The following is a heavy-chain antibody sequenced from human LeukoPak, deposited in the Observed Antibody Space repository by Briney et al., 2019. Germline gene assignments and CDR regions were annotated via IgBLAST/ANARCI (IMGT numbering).Heavy chain of an antibody. D-gene: IGHD5-18*01. CDR1: GFIFYDYV. CDR2: ITWDGYKI. J-gene: IGHJ4*02. Sequence: PGGSLRLSCEASGFIFYDYVMYWLRQSPGKGLEWVSGITWDGYKIDYVDSVKGRFTISRDNARNSLFLQMNRVRVEDTAFYYCVKGYSSSWSGYFDSWGQDTLVTVAS. CDR3: VKGYSSSWSGYFDS. V-gene: IGHV3-9*01.